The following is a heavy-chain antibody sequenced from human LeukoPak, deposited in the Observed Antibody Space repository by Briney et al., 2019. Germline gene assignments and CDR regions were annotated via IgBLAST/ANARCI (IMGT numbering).Heavy chain of an antibody. Sequence: PSETLSLTCTVSGSSISSGGYYWGWIRQPPGKGQEWIGSIYYSGSTYYNPSLKSRVTILVDTSKNQFSLKLSSATAADTAVYYCASPGGGPTDYWGQGTLVTVSS. D-gene: IGHD3-16*01. CDR2: IYYSGST. V-gene: IGHV4-39*01. CDR3: ASPGGGPTDY. J-gene: IGHJ4*02. CDR1: GSSISSGGYY.